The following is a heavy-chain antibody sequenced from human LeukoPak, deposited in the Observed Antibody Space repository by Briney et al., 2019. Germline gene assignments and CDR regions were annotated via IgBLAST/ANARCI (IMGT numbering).Heavy chain of an antibody. CDR2: IYPGDSDT. CDR1: GYSFTSYW. Sequence: GESLQISCKGSGYSFTSYWIGWVRQLPGKGLEWMGIIYPGDSDTRYSPSFQGQVTISADKSISTAYLQWSSLKASDTAMYYCARADSGSCLAYYFDYWGQGTLVTVSS. D-gene: IGHD1-26*01. CDR3: ARADSGSCLAYYFDY. J-gene: IGHJ4*02. V-gene: IGHV5-51*01.